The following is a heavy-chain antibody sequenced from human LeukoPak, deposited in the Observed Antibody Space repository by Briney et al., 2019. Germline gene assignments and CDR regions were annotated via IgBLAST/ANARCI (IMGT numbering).Heavy chain of an antibody. Sequence: SETLSLTCAVSGYSISSGYYWGWIRQPPGQGLEWIGRIYHSGSTYYNPSLKSRVTISVDTSKNQFSLKLSSVTAADTAVYYCARDPSGSFTNWFDPWGQGTLVTVSS. D-gene: IGHD3-10*01. J-gene: IGHJ5*02. CDR2: IYHSGST. CDR1: GYSISSGYY. V-gene: IGHV4-38-2*02. CDR3: ARDPSGSFTNWFDP.